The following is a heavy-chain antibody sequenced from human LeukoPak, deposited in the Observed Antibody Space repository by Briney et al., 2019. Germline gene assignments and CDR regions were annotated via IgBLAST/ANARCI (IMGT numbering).Heavy chain of an antibody. CDR1: GGSISSYY. CDR2: IYYSGST. D-gene: IGHD2-8*02. J-gene: IGHJ4*02. V-gene: IGHV4-59*08. CDR3: ARQVWSTGFLDY. Sequence: KPSETLSLTCTVSGGSISSYYWSWIRQPPGKGLEWIGYIYYSGSTNYSPSLKSRVTISVDTSKNQFSLKLTSVTAADTAVYYCARQVWSTGFLDYWGQGSLVTVSS.